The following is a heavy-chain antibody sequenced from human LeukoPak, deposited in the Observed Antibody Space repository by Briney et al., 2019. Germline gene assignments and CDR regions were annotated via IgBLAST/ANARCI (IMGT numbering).Heavy chain of an antibody. CDR2: IYTSGST. Sequence: SETLSLTCTVSGGSISSYYWSWIRQPAGKGLEWIGRIYTSGSTNYNPSLKSRVTMSVDTSKNQFSLKLSSVTAADTAVYYCARDTPTLLVSYYFDYWGQGTLVTVSS. CDR3: ARDTPTLLVSYYFDY. CDR1: GGSISSYY. V-gene: IGHV4-4*07. J-gene: IGHJ4*02. D-gene: IGHD2-15*01.